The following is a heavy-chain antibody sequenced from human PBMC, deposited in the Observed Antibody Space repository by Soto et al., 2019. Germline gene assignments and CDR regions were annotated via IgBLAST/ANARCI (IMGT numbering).Heavy chain of an antibody. J-gene: IGHJ4*02. CDR1: GFTFSSYG. V-gene: IGHV3-30*03. Sequence: GGSLRLSCAASGFTFSSYGMHWVRQAPGKGLEWVAVISYDGSNKYHAESVKGRFTISRDNSKNTLNLQMNSLRAEDTAVYYCVRDRTTVAQKGGFDYWGQGTLVTVSS. CDR3: VRDRTTVAQKGGFDY. CDR2: ISYDGSNK. D-gene: IGHD4-17*01.